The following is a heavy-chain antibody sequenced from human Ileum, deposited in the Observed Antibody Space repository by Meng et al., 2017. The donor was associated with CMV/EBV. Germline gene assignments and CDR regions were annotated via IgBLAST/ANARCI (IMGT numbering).Heavy chain of an antibody. J-gene: IGHJ4*02. CDR3: AKSPRGYFDY. CDR1: GFTFSSYA. V-gene: IGHV3-23*03. Sequence: YCAASGFTFSSYAMSWVRQAPGKGLEWVSVIYSGGSSTYYADSVKGRFTISRDNSKNTLYLQMNSLRAEDTAVYYCAKSPRGYFDYWGQGTLVTVSS. CDR2: IYSGGSST.